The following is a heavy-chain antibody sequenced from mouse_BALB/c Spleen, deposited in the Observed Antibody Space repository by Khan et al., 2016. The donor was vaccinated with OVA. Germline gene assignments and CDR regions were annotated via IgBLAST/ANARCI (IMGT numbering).Heavy chain of an antibody. CDR2: IWGDGST. CDR3: ARELRLGGFAY. Sequence: VQLKQSGPGLVAPSQSLSITCTVSGFSLTDYGVNWVRQPPGKGLEWLGMIWGDGSTDYNSALKSRLSIKKDKSKSQVFLKMNSLQTDDTARYFCARELRLGGFAYWGQGTLVTVSA. V-gene: IGHV2-6-7*01. CDR1: GFSLTDYG. D-gene: IGHD1-2*01. J-gene: IGHJ3*01.